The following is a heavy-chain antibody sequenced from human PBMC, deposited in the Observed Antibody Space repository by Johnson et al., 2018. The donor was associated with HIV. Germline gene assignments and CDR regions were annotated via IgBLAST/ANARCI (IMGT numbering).Heavy chain of an antibody. CDR3: ARAERSSSGVDAFDI. CDR2: ISYDGSNK. V-gene: IGHV3-30*04. D-gene: IGHD6-6*01. CDR1: GFTFSSYA. J-gene: IGHJ3*02. Sequence: QMLLVESGGGVVQPGRSLRLSCAASGFTFSSYAMHWVRQAPGKGLEWVAVISYDGSNKYYADYVKGRFTISRDNSKNTLYLQMNSLRAEDTAVYYCARAERSSSGVDAFDIWGQGTMVTVSS.